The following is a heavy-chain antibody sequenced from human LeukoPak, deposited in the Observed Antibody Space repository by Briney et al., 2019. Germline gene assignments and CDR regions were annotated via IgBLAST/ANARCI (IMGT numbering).Heavy chain of an antibody. Sequence: PGRSLRLSCAASGFTFSSYGMHWVRQAPGKGLEWVAVISYDGSNKNHADSVKGRFTISRDNSKNTLYLQMNSLRVEDTAVYYCAKDQRGIYSGSYGGFGNWGQGTLVTVSS. CDR3: AKDQRGIYSGSYGGFGN. CDR2: ISYDGSNK. J-gene: IGHJ4*02. CDR1: GFTFSSYG. V-gene: IGHV3-30*18. D-gene: IGHD1-26*01.